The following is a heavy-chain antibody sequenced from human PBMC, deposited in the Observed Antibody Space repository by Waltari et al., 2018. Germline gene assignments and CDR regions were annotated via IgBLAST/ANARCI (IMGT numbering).Heavy chain of an antibody. CDR2: IDSSDNT. V-gene: IGHV4-34*02. CDR3: ARSGRRVGGLKRSATANTTPEY. J-gene: IGHJ4*02. Sequence: QVQLQQWGAGLLKPSATLFLSCAVSGRSRTGHWWNWLRQSPGKGLEGIGLIDSSDNTNYNPSFTSRGTISLDKSRTQFSLSLTSVTATDTAVYYCARSGRRVGGLKRSATANTTPEYWGQGALVTVSS. D-gene: IGHD1-26*01. CDR1: GRSRTGHW.